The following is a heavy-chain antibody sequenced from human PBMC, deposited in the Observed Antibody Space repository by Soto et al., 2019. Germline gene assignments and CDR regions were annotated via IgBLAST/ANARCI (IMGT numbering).Heavy chain of an antibody. J-gene: IGHJ4*02. V-gene: IGHV1-18*01. CDR2: ISAYNGDT. CDR3: ARDRIRYYDSSGYKPLDY. Sequence: ASVKVSCKASGYTFTNYGISWVRQAPGQGLEWMGWISAYNGDTKYAQKLQGRVTVTTDTSTSTAYMELRSLRSDDAAVYYCARDRIRYYDSSGYKPLDYWGQGTLVTVSS. D-gene: IGHD3-22*01. CDR1: GYTFTNYG.